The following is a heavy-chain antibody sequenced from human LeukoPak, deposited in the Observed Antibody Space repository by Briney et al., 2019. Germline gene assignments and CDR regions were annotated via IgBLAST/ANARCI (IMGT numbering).Heavy chain of an antibody. CDR2: IYTSGST. CDR1: GGSISSYY. Sequence: PSETLSLTCTVSGGSISSYYWSWIRQPAGKGLEWIGRIYTSGSTNYNPSLKSRVTMSVDTSKNQFSLKLSSVTAADTAVYYCARDKLALGLDPPDYWGQGTLVTVSS. CDR3: ARDKLALGLDPPDY. J-gene: IGHJ4*02. V-gene: IGHV4-4*07. D-gene: IGHD3-16*01.